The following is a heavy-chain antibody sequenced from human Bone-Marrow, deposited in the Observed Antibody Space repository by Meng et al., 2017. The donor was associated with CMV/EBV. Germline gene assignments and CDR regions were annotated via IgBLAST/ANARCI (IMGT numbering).Heavy chain of an antibody. CDR1: RYTFTGYY. Sequence: ASVKVSCKASRYTFTGYYIHWVRQAPGQGLEWMGWINANRGGTSYAQKFQGRVTMTTDTSTSTAYMELRSLRSDDTAVYYCAREEAYSYGFDYYYYGMDVWGQGTTVTVSS. D-gene: IGHD5-18*01. CDR3: AREEAYSYGFDYYYYGMDV. J-gene: IGHJ6*02. CDR2: INANRGGT. V-gene: IGHV1-2*02.